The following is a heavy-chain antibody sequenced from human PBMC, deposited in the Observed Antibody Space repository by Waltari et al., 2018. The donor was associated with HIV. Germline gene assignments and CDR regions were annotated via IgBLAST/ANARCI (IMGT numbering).Heavy chain of an antibody. CDR3: ARADQWGLFLDSYYGLDV. CDR1: GFTFSRYW. Sequence: EKLLQSGGGFVQPGGSLRLSCVGSGFTFSRYWIIWLRQAPGKIPEWVARINQDGSVKSYVDSVKGRFSVSRDYAKTSVYLEMTSLRAKDTAVYYCARADQWGLFLDSYYGLDVWGRGTTVTVS. CDR2: INQDGSVK. J-gene: IGHJ6*02. D-gene: IGHD2-8*01. V-gene: IGHV3-7*01.